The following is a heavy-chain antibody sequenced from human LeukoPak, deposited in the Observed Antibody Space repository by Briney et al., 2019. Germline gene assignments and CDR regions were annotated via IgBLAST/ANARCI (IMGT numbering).Heavy chain of an antibody. J-gene: IGHJ4*02. D-gene: IGHD3-22*01. Sequence: PGGSLRLSCAASGFTVSSNYMSWVRQPPGKGLEWVSVIYSGGSTYYADSVKGRFTISRDNSKNTLYLQMNSLRAEDTAVYYCATHSNYDSSGYHDYWGQGTLVTVSS. CDR2: IYSGGST. V-gene: IGHV3-66*01. CDR3: ATHSNYDSSGYHDY. CDR1: GFTVSSNY.